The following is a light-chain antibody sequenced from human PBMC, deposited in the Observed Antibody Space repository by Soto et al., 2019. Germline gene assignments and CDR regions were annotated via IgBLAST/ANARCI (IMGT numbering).Light chain of an antibody. CDR2: GVS. J-gene: IGKJ1*01. CDR3: QQYTDWPLT. V-gene: IGKV3-20*01. CDR1: QSVTSNY. Sequence: EVVMTQSPATLSVSPGERATLSCRASQSVTSNYLAWYQQKPGQAPRLLIYGVSSRATGVPDRFSGSGSGTDFTLTISRLEPEDFAVYYCQQYTDWPLTFGQGTKGDIK.